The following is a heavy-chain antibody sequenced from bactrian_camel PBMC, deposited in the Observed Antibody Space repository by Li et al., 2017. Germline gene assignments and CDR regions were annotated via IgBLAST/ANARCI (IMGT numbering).Heavy chain of an antibody. D-gene: IGHD4*01. V-gene: IGHV3S25*01. CDR2: VASNGGST. Sequence: QVQLVESGGDLVQPGGSLTLSCTASGFTFSGYWMYWVRQTPAKGLEWVSGVASNGGSTEYADSIVGRFTISRDNAKNMVYLHMTSLKPEDTGVYYCVRDYKSGGYRDDFGYWGQGTQVTVS. CDR3: VRDYKSGGYRDDFGY. CDR1: GFTFSGYW. J-gene: IGHJ6*01.